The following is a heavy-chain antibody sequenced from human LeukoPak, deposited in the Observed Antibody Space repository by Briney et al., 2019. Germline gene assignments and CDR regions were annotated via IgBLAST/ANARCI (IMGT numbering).Heavy chain of an antibody. CDR3: ASSAYCSSTSCFFDY. D-gene: IGHD2-2*01. CDR1: GGSISSYY. CDR2: IYYSGST. Sequence: KPSETLSLTCSVSGGSISSYYWSWVRQPPGKGLEWIGYIYYSGSTNYNPSLKSRVTISVDTSKNQFSLELSSVTAADTAVYYCASSAYCSSTSCFFDYWGQGTLVTVSS. V-gene: IGHV4-59*01. J-gene: IGHJ4*02.